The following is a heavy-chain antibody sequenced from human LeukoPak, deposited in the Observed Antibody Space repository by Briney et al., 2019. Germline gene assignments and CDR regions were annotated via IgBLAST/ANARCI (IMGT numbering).Heavy chain of an antibody. CDR1: GFTVSSNY. V-gene: IGHV3-53*01. CDR3: VRLVAVPDAYFDY. CDR2: IYSGGST. J-gene: IGHJ4*02. Sequence: PGGSLRLSCAASGFTVSSNYMSWVRQAPGKGLEWVSVIYSGGSTYYADSVKGRFTISRDSSKNTLYLQMNSLRAEDTAVYYCVRLVAVPDAYFDYWGRGTLVTVSS. D-gene: IGHD2-2*01.